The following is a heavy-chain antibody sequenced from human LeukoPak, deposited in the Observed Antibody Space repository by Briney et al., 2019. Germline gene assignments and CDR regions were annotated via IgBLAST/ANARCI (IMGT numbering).Heavy chain of an antibody. CDR3: ARGLGRYYDSSGPWYFDY. D-gene: IGHD3-22*01. Sequence: ASVKVSCKASGYTFTGYYMHWVRQAPGQGLEWMGRINPNSGGTNYAQKFQGWVTMTRDTSISTAYMELSRLRSDDTAVYYCARGLGRYYDSSGPWYFDYWGQGTLVTVSS. CDR1: GYTFTGYY. V-gene: IGHV1-2*04. CDR2: INPNSGGT. J-gene: IGHJ4*02.